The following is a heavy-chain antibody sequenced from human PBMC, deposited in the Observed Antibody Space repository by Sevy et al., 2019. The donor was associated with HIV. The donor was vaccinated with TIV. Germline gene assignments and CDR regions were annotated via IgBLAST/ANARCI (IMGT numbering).Heavy chain of an antibody. CDR2: ISAYNGNT. Sequence: ASVKVSCKASGYTFTSYGISWVRQAPGQGLEWMGWISAYNGNTNYAQKLQGRVTMTTDTSTSTAYMELRSLRSDDTAVYYCARDAVVVPAAIPNYYYGMDVWGQGTTVTVSS. J-gene: IGHJ6*02. CDR3: ARDAVVVPAAIPNYYYGMDV. CDR1: GYTFTSYG. D-gene: IGHD2-2*02. V-gene: IGHV1-18*01.